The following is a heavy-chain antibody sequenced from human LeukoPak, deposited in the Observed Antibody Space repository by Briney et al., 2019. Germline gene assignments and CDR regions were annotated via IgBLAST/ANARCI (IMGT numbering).Heavy chain of an antibody. V-gene: IGHV7-4-1*01. Sequence: ASVKVSCKASENTFTTNSINWVRHAPGQRLEWMGWINTNTGNPTYAPGLTGRFVFSLDTSVSTAYLHIGSLKPDDTAVYYCTRGAYDSSGYHAFDHWGQGTLVTVSS. CDR2: INTNTGNP. CDR3: TRGAYDSSGYHAFDH. CDR1: ENTFTTNS. D-gene: IGHD3-22*01. J-gene: IGHJ4*02.